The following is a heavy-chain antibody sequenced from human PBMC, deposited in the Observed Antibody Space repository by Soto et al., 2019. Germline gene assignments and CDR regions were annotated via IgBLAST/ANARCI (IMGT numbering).Heavy chain of an antibody. D-gene: IGHD4-17*01. V-gene: IGHV3-73*01. CDR1: GFTFSDSA. CDR3: ARHETLHGDYDY. CDR2: IRNKTNNYAT. J-gene: IGHJ4*02. Sequence: PGGSLRLSCAASGFTFSDSAMHWVRQASGKGLEWVGRIRNKTNNYATAYIASVKGRFTISRDDSKNTVYLQMNSLKIDDTAVYYCARHETLHGDYDYWGQGTLVTVSS.